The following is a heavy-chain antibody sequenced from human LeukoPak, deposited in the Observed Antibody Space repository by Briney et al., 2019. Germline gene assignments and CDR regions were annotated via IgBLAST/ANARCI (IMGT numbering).Heavy chain of an antibody. J-gene: IGHJ4*02. CDR1: GFTFSSYG. D-gene: IGHD3-22*01. V-gene: IGHV3-33*06. Sequence: GRSLRLSCTASGFTFSSYGMHWVRQAPGKGLEWVAAIWYDGSNQQYADSVKGRFTISRDNSGNTVFLQMNSLRPEDTAVYYCAKGDSSDPFEHWGLGTLVTVSS. CDR2: IWYDGSNQ. CDR3: AKGDSSDPFEH.